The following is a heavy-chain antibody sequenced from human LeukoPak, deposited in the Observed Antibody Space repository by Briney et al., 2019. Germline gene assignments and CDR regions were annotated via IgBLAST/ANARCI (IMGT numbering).Heavy chain of an antibody. CDR3: ARDRGIAAAGKYNWFDP. CDR1: GYTFTSYA. J-gene: IGHJ5*02. D-gene: IGHD6-13*01. V-gene: IGHV1-2*06. Sequence: GASVKVSCKASGYTFTSYAMNWVRQAPGQGLEWMGRINPNSGGTNYAQKFQGRVTMTRDTSISTAYMELSRLRSDDTAVYYCARDRGIAAAGKYNWFDPWGQGTLVTVSS. CDR2: INPNSGGT.